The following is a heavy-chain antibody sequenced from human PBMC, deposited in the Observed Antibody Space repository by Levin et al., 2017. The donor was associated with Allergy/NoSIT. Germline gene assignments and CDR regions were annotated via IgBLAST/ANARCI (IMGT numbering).Heavy chain of an antibody. V-gene: IGHV3-48*01. CDR2: ITKPSRTI. CDR3: VTDESGDEDFDY. D-gene: IGHD7-27*01. Sequence: GGSLRLSCAASGFILRTSDMNWVRQAPGKGLEWISFITKPSRTISYADSVKGRFTVSRDNAKNLLYLDMNSLRAEDTAVYYCVTDESGDEDFDYWGQGTLVTGSS. CDR1: GFILRTSD. J-gene: IGHJ4*02.